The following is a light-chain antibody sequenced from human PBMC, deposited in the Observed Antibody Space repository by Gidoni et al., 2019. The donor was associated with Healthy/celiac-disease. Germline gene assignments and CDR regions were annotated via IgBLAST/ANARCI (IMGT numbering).Light chain of an antibody. Sequence: QSDRTQPASVSWSTGQTITISCTGTSSDVGGYNSVSWYQQHPGKAPKLMIYDVSNRPSGVSTRFSGSKSGNPASLTISGLQAEDEADYYCSSYTSSSTLVVFGGGTKLTVL. CDR3: SSYTSSSTLVV. J-gene: IGLJ2*01. CDR1: SSDVGGYNS. CDR2: DVS. V-gene: IGLV2-14*01.